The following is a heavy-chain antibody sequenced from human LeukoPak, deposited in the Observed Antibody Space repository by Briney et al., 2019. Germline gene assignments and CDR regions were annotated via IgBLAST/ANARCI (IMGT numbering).Heavy chain of an antibody. CDR1: GGSISSSSYY. J-gene: IGHJ4*02. D-gene: IGHD3-9*01. Sequence: PSETLSLTCTVSGGSISSSSYYWGWIRQPPGKGLEWIGSIYYSGSTYYNPSLKSRVTISVDTSKNQFSLKLSSVTAADTAVYYCARGGDGDILTGLVFDYWGQGTLVTVSS. CDR3: ARGGDGDILTGLVFDY. V-gene: IGHV4-39*01. CDR2: IYYSGST.